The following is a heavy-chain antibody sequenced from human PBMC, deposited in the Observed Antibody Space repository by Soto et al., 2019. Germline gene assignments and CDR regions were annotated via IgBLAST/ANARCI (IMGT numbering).Heavy chain of an antibody. CDR2: LQTDGSHP. J-gene: IGHJ4*02. CDR1: GFTFGTYT. Sequence: GGSLRLSCASSGFTFGTYTMNWVRQAPGKGLMWVSRLQTDGSHPDYADSVKGRFTISRDNAKNTLYLQMNNLRAEDTAVYYCARGGDPDYWGQGTLVTVSS. D-gene: IGHD2-21*02. V-gene: IGHV3-74*01. CDR3: ARGGDPDY.